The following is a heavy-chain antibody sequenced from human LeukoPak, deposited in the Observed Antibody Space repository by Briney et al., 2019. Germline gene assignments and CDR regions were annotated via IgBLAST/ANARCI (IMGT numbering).Heavy chain of an antibody. CDR2: MNPNSGNT. D-gene: IGHD1-26*01. V-gene: IGHV1-8*02. J-gene: IGHJ4*02. Sequence: ASVKVSCKASGYTFTSYGISWVRQAPGQGLEWMGWMNPNSGNTGYAQKFQGRVTMTRNTSISTAYMELSSLRSEDTAVYYCAILATIPAFDYWGQGTLVTVSS. CDR1: GYTFTSYG. CDR3: AILATIPAFDY.